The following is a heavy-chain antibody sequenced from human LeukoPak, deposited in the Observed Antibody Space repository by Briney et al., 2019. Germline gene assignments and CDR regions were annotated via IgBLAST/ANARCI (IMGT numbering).Heavy chain of an antibody. CDR1: GGTFSSYA. D-gene: IGHD4-17*01. V-gene: IGHV1-69*05. Sequence: SVKVSCKASGGTFSSYAISWVRQAPGQGLEWMGRIIPIFGTANYAQKFQGRVTITTDESTSTAYMELRSLRSDDTAVYYCARARTTVTQRDTWGQGTLVTVSS. J-gene: IGHJ4*02. CDR3: ARARTTVTQRDT. CDR2: IIPIFGTA.